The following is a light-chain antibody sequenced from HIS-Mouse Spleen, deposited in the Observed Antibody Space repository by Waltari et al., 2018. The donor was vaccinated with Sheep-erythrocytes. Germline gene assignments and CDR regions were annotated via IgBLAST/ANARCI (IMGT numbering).Light chain of an antibody. CDR2: AAS. Sequence: DIQMTQSPSSVSASVGDRVTITCRASQGISSWLGWYQLKPGKAPKLLIYAASSLQSGGPSRFSGSGSGTDFTLTISSLQPEDFATYDCQQANSFPPTFGQGTKVEIK. V-gene: IGKV1-12*01. CDR3: QQANSFPPT. CDR1: QGISSW. J-gene: IGKJ1*01.